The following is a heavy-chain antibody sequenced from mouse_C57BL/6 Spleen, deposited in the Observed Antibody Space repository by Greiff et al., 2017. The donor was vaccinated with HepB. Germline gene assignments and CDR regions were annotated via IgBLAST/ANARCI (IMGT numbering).Heavy chain of an antibody. CDR1: GYTFTDYN. Sequence: VQLKESGPELVKPGASVKIPCKASGYTFTDYNMDWVKQSHGKSLEWIGDINPNNGGTIYNQKFKGKATLTVDKSSSTAYMELRSLTSEDTAVYYCAPSNWEKFAYWGQGTLVTVSA. CDR3: APSNWEKFAY. J-gene: IGHJ3*01. CDR2: INPNNGGT. D-gene: IGHD4-1*01. V-gene: IGHV1-18*01.